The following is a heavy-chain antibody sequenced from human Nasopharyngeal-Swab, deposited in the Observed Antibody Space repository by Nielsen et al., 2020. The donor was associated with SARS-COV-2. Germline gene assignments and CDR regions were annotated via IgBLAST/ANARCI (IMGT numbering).Heavy chain of an antibody. Sequence: GESLKISCAASGFTFSSYAMSWVRQAPGKGLEWVSAISGSGGSTHYADSVKGRFTISRDNSKNTLYLQMNSLRAEDTAVYYCAKLAYILTGYPDYWGQGTLVTVSS. J-gene: IGHJ4*02. CDR1: GFTFSSYA. CDR2: ISGSGGST. CDR3: AKLAYILTGYPDY. D-gene: IGHD3-9*01. V-gene: IGHV3-23*01.